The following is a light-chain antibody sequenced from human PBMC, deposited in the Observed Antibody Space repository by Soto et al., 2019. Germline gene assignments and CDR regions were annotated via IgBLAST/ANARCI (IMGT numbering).Light chain of an antibody. CDR1: NNDIGVYNF. J-gene: IGLJ2*01. CDR3: CSYAGSHTF. CDR2: DVT. Sequence: QSALTQPLSVAGSPGQSVTISCTGTNNDIGVYNFVSWYQQHPGKAPKLIIYDVTARPSGVPDRFSGSKSGTTASLTISGLQGEDEGDYYCCSYAGSHTFFGGGTKLTVL. V-gene: IGLV2-11*01.